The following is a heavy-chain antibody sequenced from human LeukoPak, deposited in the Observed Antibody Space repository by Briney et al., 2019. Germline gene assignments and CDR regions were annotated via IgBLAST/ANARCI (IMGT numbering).Heavy chain of an antibody. CDR3: ASRRGGIVGDY. CDR1: GFIFSDYS. J-gene: IGHJ4*02. Sequence: GGSLRLSCSASGFIFSDYSMHWVRQAPGKGLEWVALIWYDGSNKYYADSVKGRFTISRDNSKNTVYLQMNSLRAEDTAVYYCASRRGGIVGDYWGQGTLVTVSS. D-gene: IGHD2-15*01. CDR2: IWYDGSNK. V-gene: IGHV3-33*08.